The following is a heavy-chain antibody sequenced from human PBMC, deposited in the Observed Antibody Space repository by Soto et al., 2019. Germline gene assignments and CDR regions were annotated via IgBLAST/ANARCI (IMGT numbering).Heavy chain of an antibody. D-gene: IGHD1-1*01. CDR1: GGSISSGGYY. V-gene: IGHV4-31*03. J-gene: IGHJ3*02. Sequence: QVQLQESGPGLVKPSQTLSLTCTVSGGSISSGGYYWSWIRQHPGKGLEWIGYIYYSGSTYYNPSLKGRVTISVDTSKNQFSLKLSSVTAADTAVYYCAGSNWNDEPSFSAFDIWGQGTMVTVSS. CDR2: IYYSGST. CDR3: AGSNWNDEPSFSAFDI.